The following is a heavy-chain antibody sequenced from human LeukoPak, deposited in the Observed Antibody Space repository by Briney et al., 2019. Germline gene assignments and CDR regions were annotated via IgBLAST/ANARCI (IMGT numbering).Heavy chain of an antibody. J-gene: IGHJ4*02. Sequence: TGGSLRLSCAASGFTFSTSWMSWVRQAPGKGLEWVSNIKQDGSDKYYVDSVKGRFTISRDKAKNSLYLQMSSLRAEDTAVYYCARDLDYWGQGTLVTVSS. CDR1: GFTFSTSW. CDR2: IKQDGSDK. V-gene: IGHV3-7*03. CDR3: ARDLDY.